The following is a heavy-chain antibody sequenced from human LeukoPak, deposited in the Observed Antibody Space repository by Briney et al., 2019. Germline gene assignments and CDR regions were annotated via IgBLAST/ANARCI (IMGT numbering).Heavy chain of an antibody. Sequence: SETLSLTCTVSGVSISSSDYYWGWFRQPPGEGLEWIGSVYYSGSTYYNPSLKSRLTISLDTSKNQFSLKQTSVTAADTAVYYCARHLRMGVGYTVGLRPRDGFDIWGQGTMVTVSS. J-gene: IGHJ3*02. CDR2: VYYSGST. V-gene: IGHV4-39*01. D-gene: IGHD3-16*02. CDR1: GVSISSSDYY. CDR3: ARHLRMGVGYTVGLRPRDGFDI.